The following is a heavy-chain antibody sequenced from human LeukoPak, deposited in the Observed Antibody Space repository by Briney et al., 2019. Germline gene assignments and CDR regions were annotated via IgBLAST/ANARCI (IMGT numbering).Heavy chain of an antibody. CDR2: IIPILGIA. Sequence: ASVKVSCKASGGTFSSYAISWVRQAPGQGLEWMGRIIPILGIANYAQKFQGRVTITADKPTSTAYMELSSLRSEDTAVYYCARDRITGTTGYYYGMDVWGQGTTVTVSS. D-gene: IGHD1-7*01. CDR1: GGTFSSYA. V-gene: IGHV1-69*04. J-gene: IGHJ6*02. CDR3: ARDRITGTTGYYYGMDV.